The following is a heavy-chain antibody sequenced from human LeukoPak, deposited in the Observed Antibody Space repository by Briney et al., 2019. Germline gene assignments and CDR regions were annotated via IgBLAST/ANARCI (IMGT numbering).Heavy chain of an antibody. V-gene: IGHV3-7*01. CDR2: IDQSGGRN. CDR3: ARDSAVLLGY. CDR1: GFTFSRFW. Sequence: PGGSLRLSCAASGFTFSRFWMNWVRQAPGRGLEWVANIDQSGGRNNYVDSVKGRFTISRDNARNSLFLQMNSLRAEDTAVYYCARDSAVLLGYWGQGTLVTVSS. D-gene: IGHD2/OR15-2a*01. J-gene: IGHJ4*02.